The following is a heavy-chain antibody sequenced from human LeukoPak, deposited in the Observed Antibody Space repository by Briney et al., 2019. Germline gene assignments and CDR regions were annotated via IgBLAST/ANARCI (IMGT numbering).Heavy chain of an antibody. Sequence: SETLSLTCAVSGGSISSSNWWSWVRQPPGRGLEWIGEIYYSGSTNYNPPLKSRVTISLDKSKNQFSLKLSSVTAADTAVYYCARFEEYYYHGMDVWGQGTTVTVSS. CDR1: GGSISSSNW. J-gene: IGHJ6*02. CDR2: IYYSGST. V-gene: IGHV4-4*02. CDR3: ARFEEYYYHGMDV.